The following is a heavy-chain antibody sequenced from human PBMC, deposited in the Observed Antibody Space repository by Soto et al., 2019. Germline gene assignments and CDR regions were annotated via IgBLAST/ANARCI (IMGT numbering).Heavy chain of an antibody. CDR3: ARRGYYGSGSYYNDAKTGDAFDI. J-gene: IGHJ3*02. D-gene: IGHD3-10*01. V-gene: IGHV1-69*04. Sequence: SVKVSCKASGGTFSSYAISWVRQAPGQGLEWMGRIIPILGIANYAQKFQGRVTITADKSTSTAYMELSSLRSEDTAVYYCARRGYYGSGSYYNDAKTGDAFDIWGQGTMVTVSS. CDR1: GGTFSSYA. CDR2: IIPILGIA.